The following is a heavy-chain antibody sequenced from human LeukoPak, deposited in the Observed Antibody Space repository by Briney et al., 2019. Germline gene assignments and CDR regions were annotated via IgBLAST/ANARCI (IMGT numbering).Heavy chain of an antibody. D-gene: IGHD3-10*01. V-gene: IGHV3-30*18. CDR3: AKGSSFDY. CDR1: GFTFSSYG. J-gene: IGHJ4*02. Sequence: QPGGSLRLSCAASGFTFSSYGMHWDRQAPGKGLEWVAVISYDGSNKYYADSVKGRFTISRDNSKNTLYLQMNSLRAEDTAVYYCAKGSSFDYWGQGTLVTVSS. CDR2: ISYDGSNK.